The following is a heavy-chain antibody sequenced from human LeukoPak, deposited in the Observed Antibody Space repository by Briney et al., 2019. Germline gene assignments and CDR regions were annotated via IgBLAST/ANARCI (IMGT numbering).Heavy chain of an antibody. Sequence: GGSLRLSCAASGVTVNTDDMHWVRQAPGEGPEWIAYFGISGTTYYADSVRGRFTISRDNAKNSLFLQMNSLRVDDTAIYYCAGYGVYPYWGQGTPVTVSS. CDR1: GVTVNTDD. CDR2: FGISGTT. CDR3: AGYGVYPY. J-gene: IGHJ4*02. V-gene: IGHV3-48*01. D-gene: IGHD4-17*01.